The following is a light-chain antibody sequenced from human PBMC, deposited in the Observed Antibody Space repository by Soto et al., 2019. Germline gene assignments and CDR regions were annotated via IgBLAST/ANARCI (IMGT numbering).Light chain of an antibody. V-gene: IGLV2-14*01. CDR2: DVS. CDR3: TSYTGSSTHV. J-gene: IGLJ1*01. Sequence: QSALTQPASVSGSPGQSITISCTGTSSDVGGCNYVSWYQQHPGQAPKLMIYDVSNRPSGVSNRFSGSKSGNTASLTISGLQAEDEADYYCTSYTGSSTHVFGTGTKLTVL. CDR1: SSDVGGCNY.